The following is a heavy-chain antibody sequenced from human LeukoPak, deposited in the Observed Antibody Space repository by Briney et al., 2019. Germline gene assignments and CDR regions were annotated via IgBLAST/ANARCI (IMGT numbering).Heavy chain of an antibody. CDR3: ARFGVDYDMDV. CDR2: IHYSGRP. D-gene: IGHD3-16*01. V-gene: IGHV4-59*11. CDR1: GGSISGHY. J-gene: IGHJ6*02. Sequence: SETLSLTCTVTGGSISGHYWTWIRQPPGKGLEWIGQIHYSGRPDYNPSLKSRVTISVDTSKNQLSLKVTSVTGADTAVYYCARFGVDYDMDVWGQGTTVTVSS.